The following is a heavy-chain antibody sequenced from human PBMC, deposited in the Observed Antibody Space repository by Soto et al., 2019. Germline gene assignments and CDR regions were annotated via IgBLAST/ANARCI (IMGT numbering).Heavy chain of an antibody. Sequence: QVQLVESGGGVVQPGRSLRLSCAASGFTFRSCGMHWVRQAPGKGLEWVAVIWYDGTTQYYADSVKGRFTISRDYSKNTLYLQMNSMRAEDTAVYYCARDLGRPVGALRNDAFNIWGQGTMVAVSS. CDR2: IWYDGTTQ. D-gene: IGHD1-26*01. V-gene: IGHV3-33*01. J-gene: IGHJ3*02. CDR1: GFTFRSCG. CDR3: ARDLGRPVGALRNDAFNI.